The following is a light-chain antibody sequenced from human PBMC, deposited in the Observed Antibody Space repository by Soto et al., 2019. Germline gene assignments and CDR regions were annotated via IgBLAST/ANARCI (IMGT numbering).Light chain of an antibody. Sequence: DIVMTQSPDSLAVSLGERATINCKSSQTVLYSSNNKNYLAWYQQHPGQPPKLLIYWASTRQSGVPDRFSGSGSGTDFTLTISSLQAEDVAVYYCQQYYSTPLTFGGGTKVELK. CDR3: QQYYSTPLT. V-gene: IGKV4-1*01. J-gene: IGKJ4*01. CDR1: QTVLYSSNNKNY. CDR2: WAS.